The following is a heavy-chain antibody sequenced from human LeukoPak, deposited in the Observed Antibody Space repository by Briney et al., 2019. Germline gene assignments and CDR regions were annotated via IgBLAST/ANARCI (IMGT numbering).Heavy chain of an antibody. CDR2: ISYDGSNK. Sequence: GRSLRLSCAASGFTFSSYGMHWVRQAPGKGLEWVAVISYDGSNKYYADSVKGRFTISRDNSKNTLYLQMNSLRAEDTAVYYCARGSYYGSGSYYKVSDYFDYWGQGTLVTVSS. D-gene: IGHD3-10*01. J-gene: IGHJ4*02. CDR1: GFTFSSYG. CDR3: ARGSYYGSGSYYKVSDYFDY. V-gene: IGHV3-30*03.